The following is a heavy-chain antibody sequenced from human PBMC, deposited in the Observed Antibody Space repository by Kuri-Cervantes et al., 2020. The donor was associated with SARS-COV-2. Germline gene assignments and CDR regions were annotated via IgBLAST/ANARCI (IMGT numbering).Heavy chain of an antibody. CDR1: GFTFSSYA. V-gene: IGHV3-74*01. CDR3: ASDEGALDYYGSGSYYNFMDV. Sequence: GGSLRLSCAASGFTFSSYAMHWVRQAPGKGLVWVSRINSDGSSTSYADSVKGRFTISRDNAKNTLYLQMNSLRAEDTAVYYCASDEGALDYYGSGSYYNFMDVWGKGTTVTVSS. J-gene: IGHJ6*04. CDR2: INSDGSST. D-gene: IGHD3-10*01.